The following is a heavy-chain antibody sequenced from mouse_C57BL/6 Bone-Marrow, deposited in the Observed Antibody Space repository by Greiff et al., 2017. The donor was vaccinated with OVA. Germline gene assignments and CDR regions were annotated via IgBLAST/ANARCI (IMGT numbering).Heavy chain of an antibody. V-gene: IGHV1-55*01. CDR1: GYTFTSYW. D-gene: IGHD1-1*01. J-gene: IGHJ3*01. CDR3: ARGGSSYSAWFAY. CDR2: IYPGSGST. Sequence: VQLQQPGAELVKPGASVKMSCKASGYTFTSYWITWVKQRPGQGLEWIGDIYPGSGSTNYNEKFKSKATLTVDTSSSTAYMQLSSLTSEDSAVYYCARGGSSYSAWFAYWGQGTLVTVSA.